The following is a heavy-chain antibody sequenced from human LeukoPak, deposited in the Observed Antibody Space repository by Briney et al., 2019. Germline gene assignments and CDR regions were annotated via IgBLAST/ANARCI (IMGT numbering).Heavy chain of an antibody. J-gene: IGHJ6*03. CDR2: IYHSGST. CDR1: GFSITIIYY. D-gene: IGHD2-21*01. CDR3: ARVGYYPDYYMDV. V-gene: IGHV4-38-2*02. Sequence: SETLSLTCTVSGFSITIIYYWGWIRQPPGKGLEWIGNIYHSGSTYYNPSLKSRLTMSVDTSRNQFSLKLSSVTAADTAVYYCARVGYYPDYYMDVWGKGTTVTVSS.